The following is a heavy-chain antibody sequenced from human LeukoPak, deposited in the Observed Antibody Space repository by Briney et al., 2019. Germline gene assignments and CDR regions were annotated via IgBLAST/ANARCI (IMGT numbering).Heavy chain of an antibody. J-gene: IGHJ6*01. CDR1: GGSISSYL. V-gene: IGHV4-59*08. CDR2: IYYSGST. D-gene: IGHD4-17*01. Sequence: SETLSLTCTVSGGSISSYLWSWIRQPPGKGLEWIGYIYYSGSTNYNPSLKSRVTISVDTSKNQFSLKLSSVTAADTAIYYCARHPYGDYGYYHGMDVWGQGTTVTVSS. CDR3: ARHPYGDYGYYHGMDV.